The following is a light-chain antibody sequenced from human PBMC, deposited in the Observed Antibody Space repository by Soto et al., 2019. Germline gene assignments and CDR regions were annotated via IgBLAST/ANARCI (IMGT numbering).Light chain of an antibody. Sequence: QSALTQPASVSGSPGQSITISCTGTSSDVGGYNFVSWYQQHPGKAPKLMIYEVTNRPSGVSNRFSGSKSGNTASLTISGLQAEDEADYYCRSYTSSYTWVFGGGTKLPVL. CDR1: SSDVGGYNF. J-gene: IGLJ3*02. CDR3: RSYTSSYTWV. CDR2: EVT. V-gene: IGLV2-14*01.